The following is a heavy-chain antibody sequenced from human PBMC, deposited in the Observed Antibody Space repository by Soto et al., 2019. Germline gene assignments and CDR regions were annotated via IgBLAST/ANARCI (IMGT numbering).Heavy chain of an antibody. Sequence: SETLSLTCAVYGGSFSGYYWSWIRQPPGKGLERIGEINHSGSTNYNPSLKSRVTISVDMSKNQFSLKLSSVTAADTAVYYCARGRGGSGSTNWFDPWGQGTLVTVS. D-gene: IGHD3-10*01. CDR1: GGSFSGYY. V-gene: IGHV4-34*01. CDR3: ARGRGGSGSTNWFDP. J-gene: IGHJ5*02. CDR2: INHSGST.